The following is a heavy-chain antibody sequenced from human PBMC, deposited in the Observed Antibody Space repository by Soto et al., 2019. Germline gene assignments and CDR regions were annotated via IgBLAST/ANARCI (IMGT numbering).Heavy chain of an antibody. CDR3: ARDTRSMVRGVIAPFDS. Sequence: EVQLVESGGGLVQPGGSLRLSCAASGFTFSSYWMHWVRQAPGKGLVWVSRINSDGSSTSYADSVKGRFTISRDNAKNTLYLQMNSLRAEDTAVYYCARDTRSMVRGVIAPFDSWGQGTLVTVSS. J-gene: IGHJ4*02. V-gene: IGHV3-74*01. CDR1: GFTFSSYW. CDR2: INSDGSST. D-gene: IGHD3-10*01.